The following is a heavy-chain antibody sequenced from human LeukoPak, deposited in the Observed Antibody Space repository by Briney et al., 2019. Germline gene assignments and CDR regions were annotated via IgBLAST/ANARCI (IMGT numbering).Heavy chain of an antibody. V-gene: IGHV3-30*02. CDR1: GFTFSHFG. J-gene: IGHJ1*01. D-gene: IGHD2-15*01. CDR3: VKVIYCNGDSCYGEYFQH. CDR2: IWYDGTNR. Sequence: GGSLRLSCAASGFTFSHFGMHWVRQAPGKGLEWVTFIWYDGTNRYYADLGKGRFTISRDNSKNTLYLQMNSLRAEDTAVYYGVKVIYCNGDSCYGEYFQHCGQGTLVTVSS.